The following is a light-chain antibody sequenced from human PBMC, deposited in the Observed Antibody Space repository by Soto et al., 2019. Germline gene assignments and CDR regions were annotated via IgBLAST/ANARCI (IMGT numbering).Light chain of an antibody. CDR1: QDISSW. Sequence: DIQMTQSPSSVSASVGDRVTITCRASQDISSWLAWYQQKPGKAPKIMIYAASSLQGRVPSRFSGSGSGTEFTLTISSLQPEDFATYYCQQASSFPPTFGQGTRLEIK. CDR3: QQASSFPPT. V-gene: IGKV1-12*01. CDR2: AAS. J-gene: IGKJ5*01.